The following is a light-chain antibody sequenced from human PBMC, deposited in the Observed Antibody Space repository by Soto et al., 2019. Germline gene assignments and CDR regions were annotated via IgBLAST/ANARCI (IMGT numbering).Light chain of an antibody. CDR2: GAS. CDR1: QSVSSSY. Sequence: EIVLTQSPGTLSLSPGERATLSCRSSQSVSSSYLAWYQQKPGQALRLLIYGASTRATGIPDRFSGSGSGTEFTLTISSLQSEDFAVYYCQHYNNWLGTFGGGTKVDIK. CDR3: QHYNNWLGT. V-gene: IGKV3-15*01. J-gene: IGKJ4*01.